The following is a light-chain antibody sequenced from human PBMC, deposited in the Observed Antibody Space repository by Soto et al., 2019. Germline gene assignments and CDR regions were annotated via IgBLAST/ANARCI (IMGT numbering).Light chain of an antibody. V-gene: IGLV2-14*01. J-gene: IGLJ2*01. CDR3: SSYTSSSTPVV. Sequence: QSALTQPASVSGSPGQSITISCTGTSSDVGGYNYVSWYQQHPGKAPKLMIYDVSNRRSGVSNRFSGSKSGNTASLTISGLQAEDEADYYCSSYTSSSTPVVFGGGTKVTLL. CDR2: DVS. CDR1: SSDVGGYNY.